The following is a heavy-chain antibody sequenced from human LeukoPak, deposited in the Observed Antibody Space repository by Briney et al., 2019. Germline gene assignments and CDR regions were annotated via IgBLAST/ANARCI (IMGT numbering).Heavy chain of an antibody. V-gene: IGHV6-1*01. CDR3: VRDTRGDNYEKYFDY. D-gene: IGHD5-18*01. J-gene: IGHJ4*02. CDR1: GDSVSSDSAT. Sequence: SQTLSLTCAISGDSVSSDSATWNWIRQSPSRGLEWLGRTYYRSKWYKDYAVSVKRRVTISPDTSKNQLSLKLNSVNPEDTAVYYCVRDTRGDNYEKYFDYWGQGTLVTVSS. CDR2: TYYRSKWYK.